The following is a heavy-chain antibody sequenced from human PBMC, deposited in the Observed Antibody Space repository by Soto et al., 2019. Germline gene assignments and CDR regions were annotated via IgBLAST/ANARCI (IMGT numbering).Heavy chain of an antibody. D-gene: IGHD3-9*01. CDR1: GYTFTGYY. CDR2: INPNSGGT. Sequence: GASVKVSCKASGYTFTGYYMHWVRQAPGQGLEWMGWINPNSGGTNYAQKFQGWVTMTRDTSISTAYMELSRLRSDDTAVYYCARWGGELRYFDWLSPYYFDYWGQGTLVTVSS. CDR3: ARWGGELRYFDWLSPYYFDY. V-gene: IGHV1-2*04. J-gene: IGHJ4*02.